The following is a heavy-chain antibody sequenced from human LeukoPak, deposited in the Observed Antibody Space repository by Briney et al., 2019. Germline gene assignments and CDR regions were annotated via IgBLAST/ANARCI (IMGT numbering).Heavy chain of an antibody. D-gene: IGHD3-10*01. Sequence: GGSLRLSCAASGFTFITYWMHWVRQAPGKGLVWVSSINSDGSTTTYADSVKGRFTISRDNAKNMVYLQMHSLRAEDTAAYYCARAFGSGSQVINYFDFWGQGTLVTVSS. CDR3: ARAFGSGSQVINYFDF. CDR2: INSDGSTT. V-gene: IGHV3-74*01. J-gene: IGHJ4*02. CDR1: GFTFITYW.